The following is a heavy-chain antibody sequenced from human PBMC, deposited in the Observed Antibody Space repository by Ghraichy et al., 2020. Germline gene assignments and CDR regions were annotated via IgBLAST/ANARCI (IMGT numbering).Heavy chain of an antibody. D-gene: IGHD6-19*01. Sequence: GEYLNISCAASGFTFSNFGMHWVRQAPGKGLEWVALISYDGSKKYYTDSVKGRFTISRDNSKNTLFLQMNSLRAEDTAIYYCAKDSSGWYASLSYFYYGMDVWGQGTTVTVSS. J-gene: IGHJ6*02. CDR3: AKDSSGWYASLSYFYYGMDV. CDR2: ISYDGSKK. V-gene: IGHV3-30*18. CDR1: GFTFSNFG.